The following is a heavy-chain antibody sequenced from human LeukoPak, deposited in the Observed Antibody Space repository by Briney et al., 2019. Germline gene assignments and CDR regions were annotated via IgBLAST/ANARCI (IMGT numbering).Heavy chain of an antibody. J-gene: IGHJ4*02. CDR1: GGSISTYY. CDR3: ARDGSSSWGVPADY. Sequence: SETLSLTCTVSGGSISTYYWSWIRQPAGKGLEWIGRIYSSGSTNYNPSLKSRVTMSVDTSKNQFSLKLRSVTAADTAVYYCARDGSSSWGVPADYWGQGTLVTVSS. CDR2: IYSSGST. V-gene: IGHV4-4*07. D-gene: IGHD6-13*01.